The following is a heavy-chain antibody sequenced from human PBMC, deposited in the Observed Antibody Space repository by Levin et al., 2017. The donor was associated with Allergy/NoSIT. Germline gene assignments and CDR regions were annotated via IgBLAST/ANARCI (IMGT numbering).Heavy chain of an antibody. V-gene: IGHV3-9*01. J-gene: IGHJ4*02. CDR1: GFQFDDYA. CDR2: ISWNSGRI. Sequence: LSLTCAASGFQFDDYAMHWVRRGPGKGLEWVSGISWNSGRIGYADSVKGRFTIARDNAKNSLYLQMNSLRAEDSALYYCAKDSTAYSSSQDLDFWGQGTLVTVSS. D-gene: IGHD6-13*01. CDR3: AKDSTAYSSSQDLDF.